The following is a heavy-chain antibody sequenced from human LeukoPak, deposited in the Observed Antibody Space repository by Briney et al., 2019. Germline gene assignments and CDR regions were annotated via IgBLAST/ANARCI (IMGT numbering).Heavy chain of an antibody. D-gene: IGHD3-16*02. CDR3: ARVPAGVIGMKDAFDI. CDR1: GYTFTSYY. CDR2: INPSGGST. V-gene: IGHV1-46*01. J-gene: IGHJ3*02. Sequence: GASVKVSCKASGYTFTSYYMHWVRQAPGQGLEWMGIINPSGGSTSYAQKFQGRVTMTRHMSTSTVYMELSSLRSEDTAVYYCARVPAGVIGMKDAFDIWGQGTMVTVSS.